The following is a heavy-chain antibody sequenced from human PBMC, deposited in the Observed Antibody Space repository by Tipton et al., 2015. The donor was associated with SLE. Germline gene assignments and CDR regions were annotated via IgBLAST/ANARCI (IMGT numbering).Heavy chain of an antibody. V-gene: IGHV4-59*08. Sequence: TLSLTCTVSGGSISSHYWSWIRQPPGKGLEWIGYIYYSGSTNYNPSLKSRVTISVDTSKNQFSLKLSFVTAADTAVYYCARLKIAAAGTRAFDIWGQGTMVTVSS. CDR2: IYYSGST. CDR1: GGSISSHY. CDR3: ARLKIAAAGTRAFDI. D-gene: IGHD6-13*01. J-gene: IGHJ3*02.